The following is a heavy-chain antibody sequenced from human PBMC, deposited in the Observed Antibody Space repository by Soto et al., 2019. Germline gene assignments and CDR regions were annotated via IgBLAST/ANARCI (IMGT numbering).Heavy chain of an antibody. CDR3: AKYRGNAKVAANDY. CDR2: ISGSGGST. D-gene: IGHD6-25*01. CDR1: GFTFSSYA. J-gene: IGHJ4*02. Sequence: EVQLLESGGGLVQPGGSLRLSCAASGFTFSSYAMSWVRQAPGKGLEWVSAISGSGGSTYYADSVKGRFTISRDNSKNTLYLQMNRLRAEDTAVYYCAKYRGNAKVAANDYWGQGTLVTVSS. V-gene: IGHV3-23*01.